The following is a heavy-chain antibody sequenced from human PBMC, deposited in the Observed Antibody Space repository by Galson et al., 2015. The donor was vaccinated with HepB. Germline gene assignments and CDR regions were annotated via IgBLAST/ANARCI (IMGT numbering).Heavy chain of an antibody. J-gene: IGHJ4*02. CDR1: GFTFSTSP. CDR2: ITHDGSNK. CDR3: AGESPPSPRWSGLHY. V-gene: IGHV3-30-3*01. Sequence: SLRLSCAASGFTFSTSPMHWVRQAPGKGLESVAAITHDGSNKYYPDSVKGRFTISRDNSKNTLYLQMNSLGAEDTAVYYCAGESPPSPRWSGLHYWGQGTLVTVSS. D-gene: IGHD3-3*01.